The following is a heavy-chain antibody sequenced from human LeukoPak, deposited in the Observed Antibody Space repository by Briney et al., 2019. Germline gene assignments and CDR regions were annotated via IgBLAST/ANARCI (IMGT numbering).Heavy chain of an antibody. CDR1: GFIFSDYG. Sequence: GGSLRLSCAASGFIFSDYGMNWVRQAPGKGLEWVSYISSRGTTIYYADSVKGRFTISRDNAKSSLYLQMIRLRAEDTAVYYCARVTDWYIDYWGQGTLVTVSS. D-gene: IGHD2-21*01. CDR2: ISSRGTTI. J-gene: IGHJ4*02. CDR3: ARVTDWYIDY. V-gene: IGHV3-48*03.